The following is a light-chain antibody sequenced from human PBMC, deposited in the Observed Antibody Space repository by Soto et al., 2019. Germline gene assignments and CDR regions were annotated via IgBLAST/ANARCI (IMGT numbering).Light chain of an antibody. J-gene: IGLJ3*02. CDR1: TSNIGSNY. V-gene: IGLV1-47*01. CDR3: ASWDYSLWV. Sequence: QSVLTQPPSASGTPGQRVTISCSGSTSNIGSNYVYWYQQLPGTAPKLLIYRNNQRPSGVPDRFSGSKSGTSASLAISGLRSEDEADYYCASWDYSLWVFGGGTKLTVL. CDR2: RNN.